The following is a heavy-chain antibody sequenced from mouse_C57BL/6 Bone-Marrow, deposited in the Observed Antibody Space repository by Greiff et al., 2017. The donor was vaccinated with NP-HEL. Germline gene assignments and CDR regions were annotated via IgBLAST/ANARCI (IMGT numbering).Heavy chain of an antibody. Sequence: EVKLMESGGGLVKPGGSLKLSCAASGFTFSSYTMSWVRQTPEKRLEWVATISGGGGNTYYPDSVKGRFTISRDNAKNTLYLQMSSLRSEDTALYYCARHDYYGSLFDYWGQGTTLTVSS. CDR2: ISGGGGNT. CDR1: GFTFSSYT. V-gene: IGHV5-9*01. J-gene: IGHJ2*01. D-gene: IGHD1-1*01. CDR3: ARHDYYGSLFDY.